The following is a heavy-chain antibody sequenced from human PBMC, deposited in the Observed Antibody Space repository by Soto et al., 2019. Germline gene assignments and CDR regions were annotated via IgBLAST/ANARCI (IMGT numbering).Heavy chain of an antibody. CDR1: GDSVASNSAG. D-gene: IGHD5-12*01. V-gene: IGHV6-1*01. J-gene: IGHJ6*03. Sequence: QTRARTCAISGDSVASNSAGWNWVRQTPSRGLEWLGRTYYKSKWFNNYAVSVKSRITINPDTSQNQFSLHLDSVTPEDTAVYFCARGSWDDVSGHYYMDVWGKGTTVTVSS. CDR3: ARGSWDDVSGHYYMDV. CDR2: TYYKSKWFN.